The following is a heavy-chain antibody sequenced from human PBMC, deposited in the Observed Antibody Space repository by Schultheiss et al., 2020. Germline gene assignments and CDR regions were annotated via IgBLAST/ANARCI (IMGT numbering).Heavy chain of an antibody. CDR1: GFTFSSYA. CDR2: ISGSGGST. D-gene: IGHD3-10*01. CDR3: AKDRITMVRGVRSDWFDP. V-gene: IGHV3-23*01. Sequence: GESLKISCAASGFTFSSYAMSWVRQAPGKGLEWVSAISGSGGSTYYADSVKGRFTISRDNSKNTLYLQMNSLRAEDTAVYYCAKDRITMVRGVRSDWFDPWGQGTLVTV. J-gene: IGHJ5*02.